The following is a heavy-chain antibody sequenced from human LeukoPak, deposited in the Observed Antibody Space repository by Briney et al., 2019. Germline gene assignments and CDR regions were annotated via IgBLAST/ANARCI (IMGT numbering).Heavy chain of an antibody. CDR3: ARADGSGWYLYYYGMDV. J-gene: IGHJ6*02. V-gene: IGHV3-43*02. CDR2: ISGDGGSI. Sequence: PGGSLRLSCAASGFTFDDYAIYWVRQGPGKGLEWVSLISGDGGSIYYADSVKGRFTISRDNSKNSLYLQMNSLRAEDTAVYYCARADGSGWYLYYYGMDVWGQGTTVTVSS. D-gene: IGHD6-19*01. CDR1: GFTFDDYA.